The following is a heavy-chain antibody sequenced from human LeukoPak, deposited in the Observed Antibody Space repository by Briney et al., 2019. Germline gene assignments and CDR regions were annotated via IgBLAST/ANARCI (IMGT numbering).Heavy chain of an antibody. CDR1: GFTFSSYG. V-gene: IGHV3-30*18. J-gene: IGHJ6*02. D-gene: IGHD6-13*01. CDR3: AKDRDSSSWYGLDLFGLDV. CDR2: ISSDGNTQ. Sequence: GRSLRLSCAAFGFTFSSYGMHWVRQAPDKGLEWVAIISSDGNTQYYADSVKGRFTISGDNSKNTLFLQMNSLRAENTAVYYCAKDRDSSSWYGLDLFGLDVWGQGTTVTVSS.